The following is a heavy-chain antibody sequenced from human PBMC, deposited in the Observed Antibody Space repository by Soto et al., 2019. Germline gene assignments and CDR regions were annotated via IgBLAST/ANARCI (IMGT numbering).Heavy chain of an antibody. CDR2: IDPGDTYA. D-gene: IGHD2-2*01. CDR3: ARIYCTTTTCDSWFDP. CDR1: GYTFTTFW. Sequence: GESLKISCTGFGYTFTTFWISWVRQMPGKGLEWMGRIDPGDTYATYSPAFQGHVTISVDKATSTAYLQWSSLKASDPAMYFCARIYCTTTTCDSWFDPWGQGTLVTVSS. J-gene: IGHJ5*02. V-gene: IGHV5-10-1*01.